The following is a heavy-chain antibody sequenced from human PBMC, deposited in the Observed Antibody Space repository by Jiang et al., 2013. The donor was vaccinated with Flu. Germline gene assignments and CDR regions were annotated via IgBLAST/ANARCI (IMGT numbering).Heavy chain of an antibody. Sequence: SLTCAISGDSVSSNSAAWNWIRQSPSRGLEWLGRTYYRSKWYNDYAVSVKSRITINPDTSKNQFSLQLNSVTPEDTAVYYCARDPGFIAVAGTWVAFDIWGQGTMVTVSS. CDR3: ARDPGFIAVAGTWVAFDI. D-gene: IGHD6-19*01. J-gene: IGHJ3*02. V-gene: IGHV6-1*01. CDR1: GDSVSSNSAA. CDR2: TYYRSKWYN.